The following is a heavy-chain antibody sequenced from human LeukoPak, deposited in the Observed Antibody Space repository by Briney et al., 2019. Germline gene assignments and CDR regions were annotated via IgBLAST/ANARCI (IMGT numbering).Heavy chain of an antibody. J-gene: IGHJ3*02. Sequence: PGGSLRLSCAASGFTFSDYYMNWIRQAQGKGLEWVANINLDGNGRFYVDSVKGRFTISRDNNKKSVYLQMNSLRAEDTAVYYCARDTDDFQGLDIWGQGTRVTVSS. CDR3: ARDTDDFQGLDI. V-gene: IGHV3-7*01. D-gene: IGHD3-3*01. CDR1: GFTFSDYY. CDR2: INLDGNGR.